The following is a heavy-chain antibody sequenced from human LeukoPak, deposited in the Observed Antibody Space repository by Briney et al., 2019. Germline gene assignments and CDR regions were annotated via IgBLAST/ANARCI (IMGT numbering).Heavy chain of an antibody. D-gene: IGHD3-3*01. J-gene: IGHJ6*02. Sequence: SETLSLTCTVSGGSISSGDYYWSWIRQPPGKGLEWIGYIYYSGSTYYNPSLKSRVTISVDTSKNQFSLKLSSVTAADTAVYYCARDRAPYDFWSGYYRDYYYYGMDVWGQGTTVTVSS. CDR1: GGSISSGDYY. V-gene: IGHV4-30-4*01. CDR3: ARDRAPYDFWSGYYRDYYYYGMDV. CDR2: IYYSGST.